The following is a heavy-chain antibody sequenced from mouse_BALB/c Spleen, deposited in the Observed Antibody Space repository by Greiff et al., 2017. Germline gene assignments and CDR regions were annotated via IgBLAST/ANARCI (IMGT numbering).Heavy chain of an antibody. D-gene: IGHD4-1*02. Sequence: VQLQESGPGLVAPSQSLSITCTVSGFSLTSYGVHWVRQPPGKGLEWLGVIWAGGSTNYNSALMSRLSISKDNSKSQVFLKMNSLQTDDTAMYYCARDQLGRGWYFDVWGAGTTVTVSS. CDR3: ARDQLGRGWYFDV. CDR1: GFSLTSYG. CDR2: IWAGGST. J-gene: IGHJ1*01. V-gene: IGHV2-9*02.